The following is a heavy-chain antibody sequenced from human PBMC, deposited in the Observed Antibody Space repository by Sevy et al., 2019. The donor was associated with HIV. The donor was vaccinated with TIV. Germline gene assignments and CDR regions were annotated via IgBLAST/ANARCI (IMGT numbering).Heavy chain of an antibody. CDR3: ARDQLALTYYFLMDT. V-gene: IGHV4-4*07. D-gene: IGHD3-10*01. CDR1: GDSITSYY. Sequence: SETLSLTCTVSGDSITSYYWSWIRQSAGKGLEWIGRIYSTGKTNYNPSLESRVTMSIDTSKNQFSLRLSSVTAADTAIYYSARDQLALTYYFLMDTWGKGAMVTVSS. CDR2: IYSTGKT. J-gene: IGHJ6*03.